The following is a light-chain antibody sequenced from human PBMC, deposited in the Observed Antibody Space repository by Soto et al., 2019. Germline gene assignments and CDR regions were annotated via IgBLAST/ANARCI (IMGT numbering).Light chain of an antibody. V-gene: IGKV1-39*01. Sequence: DIQMTQSPSSLSASVGDRVTITCRASQSISSYLNWYQQKPGRAPKLLIYAASSLQSGVPAGCSGSRSGTDFTLTIISLQPQDVATYYYQRPYSTPWTFGRGTKVEIK. CDR2: AAS. J-gene: IGKJ1*01. CDR3: QRPYSTPWT. CDR1: QSISSY.